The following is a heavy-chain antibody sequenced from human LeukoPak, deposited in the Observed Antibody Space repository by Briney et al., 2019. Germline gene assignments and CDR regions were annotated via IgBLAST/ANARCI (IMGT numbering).Heavy chain of an antibody. CDR1: GSTFTGYY. J-gene: IGHJ4*02. CDR2: INPKSGGT. V-gene: IGHV1-2*02. Sequence: ASVKVSCKASGSTFTGYYMHWVRQAPGPGLEWMGWINPKSGGTNYAQKFQGRVTMTRDTSNSTAYMELSRLRSDDTAVYYCARVGQYCTNGVCSYYFDYWGQGTLVTVSS. CDR3: ARVGQYCTNGVCSYYFDY. D-gene: IGHD2-8*01.